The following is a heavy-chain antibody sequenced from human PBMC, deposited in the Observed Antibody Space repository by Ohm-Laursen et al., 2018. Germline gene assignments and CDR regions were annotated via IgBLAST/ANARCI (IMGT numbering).Heavy chain of an antibody. J-gene: IGHJ3*02. D-gene: IGHD3-10*01. CDR1: GFTFSSYA. CDR2: ISGNGGST. Sequence: SLRLSCAASGFTFSSYAMNWVRQAPGKGLEWVSTISGNGGSTYYADSVKGRFTISRDNSKNTLYLQMNSLRAEDTAVYYCAKDRSPITMVRGVIGAFDIWGQGTMVTVSS. V-gene: IGHV3-23*01. CDR3: AKDRSPITMVRGVIGAFDI.